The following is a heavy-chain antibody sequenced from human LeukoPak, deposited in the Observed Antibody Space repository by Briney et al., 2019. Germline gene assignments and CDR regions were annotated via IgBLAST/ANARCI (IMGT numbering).Heavy chain of an antibody. Sequence: PSETLSLTCSVSGDSITGYYWGWIRQPPGKGLEWIGNIYYTGNTYYNSSLKSRVTISLDTSKNQFSLKVISMTAADTAAYYCTKSVGYGLIRICGRGTMVTVSS. V-gene: IGHV4-39*07. CDR2: IYYTGNT. D-gene: IGHD3-10*01. CDR1: GDSITGYY. CDR3: TKSVGYGLIRI. J-gene: IGHJ3*02.